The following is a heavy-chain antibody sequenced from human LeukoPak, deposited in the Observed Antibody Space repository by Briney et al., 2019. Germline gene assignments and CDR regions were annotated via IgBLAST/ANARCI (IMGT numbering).Heavy chain of an antibody. Sequence: GGSLRLSCAASGFTFSSYAMNWVRQAPGKGLEWVSGISGSYSTYYADSVKGRFTISRDNSKNTLYLQMNTLRAEDTAVYYCAKVAVEYGQRNYYYCMDVWGKGTTVTVSS. CDR3: AKVAVEYGQRNYYYCMDV. CDR2: ISGSYST. J-gene: IGHJ6*03. V-gene: IGHV3-23*01. D-gene: IGHD6-19*01. CDR1: GFTFSSYA.